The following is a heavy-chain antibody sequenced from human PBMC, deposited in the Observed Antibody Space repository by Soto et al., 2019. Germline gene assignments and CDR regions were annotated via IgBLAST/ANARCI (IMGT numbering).Heavy chain of an antibody. V-gene: IGHV1-69*12. CDR1: GGTFSSYA. CDR2: IIRIFGTP. CDR3: ARQVSTEYYYYGMDV. J-gene: IGHJ6*02. D-gene: IGHD2-2*01. Sequence: QVQLVQSGAEVKKPGSSVKVSCKASGGTFSSYAINWVRQAPGQGREWMGGIIRIFGTPDYAQRFQGRVTITADESTSTAYMELSSLRSEDTSVYYCARQVSTEYYYYGMDVWGQGTTVTVSS.